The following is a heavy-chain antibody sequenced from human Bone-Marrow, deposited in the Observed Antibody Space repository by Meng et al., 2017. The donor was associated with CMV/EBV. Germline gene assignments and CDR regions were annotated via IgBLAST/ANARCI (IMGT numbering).Heavy chain of an antibody. Sequence: GESLKISCAASGFTFSSYWMSWVRQAPGKGLEWVANIKQDGSEKYYVDSVKGRFTISRDNAKNSLSLQMNSLRAEDTAVYHCARASGKSSNWYSLLDYWGQGTRFTVSS. J-gene: IGHJ4*02. CDR3: ARASGKSSNWYSLLDY. CDR2: IKQDGSEK. D-gene: IGHD6-13*01. V-gene: IGHV3-7*01. CDR1: GFTFSSYW.